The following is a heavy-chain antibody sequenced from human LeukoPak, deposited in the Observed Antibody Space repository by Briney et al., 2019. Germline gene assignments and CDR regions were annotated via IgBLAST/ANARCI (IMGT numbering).Heavy chain of an antibody. CDR2: ISAYNGNT. CDR3: ARGAVLECLFQGAYYFDY. V-gene: IGHV1-18*01. D-gene: IGHD3-3*01. J-gene: IGHJ4*02. CDR1: GYTFTSYG. Sequence: ASVKVSCKGSGYTFTSYGISWVRQAPGQGLEWMGWISAYNGNTNYAQKLQGRVTMTTDTSTSTAYMELRSLRSDDTAVYYCARGAVLECLFQGAYYFDYWGQGTLVTVSS.